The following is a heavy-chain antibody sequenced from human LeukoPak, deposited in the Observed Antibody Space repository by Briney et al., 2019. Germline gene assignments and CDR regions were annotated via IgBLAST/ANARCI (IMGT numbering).Heavy chain of an antibody. CDR2: ITPIFGTA. Sequence: ASVKVSCKASGGTFSSYAISWVRQAPGQGLEWMGGITPIFGTANYAQKFQGRVTVTADESTSTAYMELSSLRSEDTAVYYCARDQPQDIVVVPAAIDYYYYGMDVWGQGTTVTVSS. D-gene: IGHD2-2*01. V-gene: IGHV1-69*13. CDR1: GGTFSSYA. CDR3: ARDQPQDIVVVPAAIDYYYYGMDV. J-gene: IGHJ6*02.